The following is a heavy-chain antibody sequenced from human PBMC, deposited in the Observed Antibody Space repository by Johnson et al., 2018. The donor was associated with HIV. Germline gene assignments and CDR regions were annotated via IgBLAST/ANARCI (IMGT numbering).Heavy chain of an antibody. CDR3: AKGQVARGAFDI. V-gene: IGHV3-30-3*01. CDR2: ISYDGSNK. Sequence: QVQLEESGGGVVQPGRSLRLSCAASGFTFSSYAMHWVRQAPGKGLEWVAVISYDGSNKYYADSVKGRFTISRDNSKNTLYLHMSSLRLEDTAVYYCAKGQVARGAFDIWGQGTTVTVSS. J-gene: IGHJ3*02. CDR1: GFTFSSYA.